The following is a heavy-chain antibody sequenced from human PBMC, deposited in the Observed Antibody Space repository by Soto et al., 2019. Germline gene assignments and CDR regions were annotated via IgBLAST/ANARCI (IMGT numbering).Heavy chain of an antibody. CDR2: LYSGGST. CDR1: GFTVSSNY. V-gene: IGHV3-66*01. CDR3: ARSPVPATISAGYYYYMDV. J-gene: IGHJ6*03. Sequence: GGSLRLSCAAPGFTVSSNYMNWVRQAPGKGLEWVSVLYSGGSTYYTDSVKGRFTISRDNSKNTLFLQMNSLRAEDTAVYYCARSPVPATISAGYYYYMDVWGKGTTVTVSS. D-gene: IGHD2-2*01.